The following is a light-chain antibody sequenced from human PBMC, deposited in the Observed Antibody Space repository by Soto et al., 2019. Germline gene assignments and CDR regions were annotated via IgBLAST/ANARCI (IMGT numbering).Light chain of an antibody. CDR1: QSVSRF. J-gene: IGKJ5*01. CDR2: DAS. V-gene: IGKV3-11*01. Sequence: EVVLTQSPATLSLSPGERATLSCRASQSVSRFLAWYQQKPGQAPSLLIFDASNRATGIPARFSASGSGTVFTPTSSSLESEDSAVYYCQQRSDLPITFGQGTRLDI. CDR3: QQRSDLPIT.